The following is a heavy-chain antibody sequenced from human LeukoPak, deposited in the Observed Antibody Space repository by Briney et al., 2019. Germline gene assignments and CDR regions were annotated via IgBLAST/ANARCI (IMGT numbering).Heavy chain of an antibody. CDR1: LDSSTSNF. CDR2: IHRSGSP. D-gene: IGHD1-14*01. CDR3: AREILGGFNPGAY. J-gene: IGHJ4*02. Sequence: SSETLSLTCTVSLDSSTSNFWSWVRQPPGKGLEWIGEIHRSGSPNYNPSLQSRVTISIDRSRNQIALELSSVTAADTAVYYCAREILGGFNPGAYWGQGTLVTVSS. V-gene: IGHV4-4*02.